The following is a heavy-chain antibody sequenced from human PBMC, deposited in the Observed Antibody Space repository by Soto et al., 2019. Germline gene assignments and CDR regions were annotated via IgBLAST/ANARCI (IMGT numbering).Heavy chain of an antibody. J-gene: IGHJ4*02. V-gene: IGHV4-34*01. CDR3: ARDPDSCNEHFDY. CDR2: INHSGST. Sequence: SETLSLTCAVYGGSFSGYSWSWIRQPPGKGLEWIGEINHSGSTNYNPSLKSRITTSVDTSKNQFSLKLSSVTAADTAVYYCARDPDSCNEHFDYWGQGTLVTVSS. D-gene: IGHD3-22*01. CDR1: GGSFSGYS.